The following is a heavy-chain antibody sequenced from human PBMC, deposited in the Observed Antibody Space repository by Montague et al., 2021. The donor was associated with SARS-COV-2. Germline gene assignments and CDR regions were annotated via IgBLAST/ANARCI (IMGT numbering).Heavy chain of an antibody. CDR1: GGSISSYY. J-gene: IGHJ4*02. Sequence: SETRSLTYTVSGGSISSYYWSWIRQPPGKGLEWIGYIYYSGSTNYNPSLKSRVTISVDTSKNQFSLKLSSVTAADTAVYYCARVFPRWLQFDPYFDYWGQGTLVTVSS. CDR3: ARVFPRWLQFDPYFDY. CDR2: IYYSGST. V-gene: IGHV4-59*01. D-gene: IGHD5-24*01.